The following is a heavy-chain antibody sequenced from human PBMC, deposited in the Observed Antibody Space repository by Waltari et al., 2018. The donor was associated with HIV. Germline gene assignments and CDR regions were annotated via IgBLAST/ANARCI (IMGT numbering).Heavy chain of an antibody. D-gene: IGHD3-22*01. V-gene: IGHV3-21*01. CDR1: GFTFSSYS. Sequence: EVQLVESGGGLVKPGGSLRLSCAASGFTFSSYSMNWVRQAPGKGLEWVSSISSSSIYIYYADSVKGRFTIARDNAKNSLYLQMNSPRAEDTAVYYCARQDSSGGNYYYGMDVWGQGTTVTVSS. J-gene: IGHJ6*02. CDR2: ISSSSIYI. CDR3: ARQDSSGGNYYYGMDV.